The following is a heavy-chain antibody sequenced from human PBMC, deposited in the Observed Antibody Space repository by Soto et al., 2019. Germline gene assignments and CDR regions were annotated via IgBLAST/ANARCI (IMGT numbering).Heavy chain of an antibody. CDR1: GFTFSSYA. J-gene: IGHJ6*02. CDR2: ISYDGSNK. D-gene: IGHD6-13*01. V-gene: IGHV3-30-3*01. CDR3: AREPRIAAAGTDFYYYYGTDV. Sequence: QVQLVESGGGVVQPGRTLRLSCAASGFTFSSYAMHWVRQAPGKRLEWVAVISYDGSNKYYADSVKGRFTISRDNSKNTLYLQVNILRAEDTAVYYCAREPRIAAAGTDFYYYYGTDVWRQGTTLTVSS.